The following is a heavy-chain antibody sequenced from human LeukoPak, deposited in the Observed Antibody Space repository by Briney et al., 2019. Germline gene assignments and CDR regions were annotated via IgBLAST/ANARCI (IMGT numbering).Heavy chain of an antibody. D-gene: IGHD2-2*01. CDR2: INPNSGGT. CDR3: ATDCSSTSCYLFDP. V-gene: IGHV1-2*02. J-gene: IGHJ5*02. Sequence: GASVKVSCKASGYTFTSYDINWVRQATGQGLEWMGWINPNSGGTNYAQKFQGRVTMTRDTSISTAYMELSRLRSDVTAVYYCATDCSSTSCYLFDPWGQGTLVTVSS. CDR1: GYTFTSYD.